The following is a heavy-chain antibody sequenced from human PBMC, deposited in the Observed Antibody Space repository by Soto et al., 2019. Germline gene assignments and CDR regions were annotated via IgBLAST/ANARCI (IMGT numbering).Heavy chain of an antibody. CDR2: IIPILGTP. D-gene: IGHD6-19*01. CDR3: ARLEITVADDY. J-gene: IGHJ4*02. Sequence: QVQLVQSGAEVKMPGSSVKVSCKASGGTVSSYAISWVRQAPGQGLEWMGGIIPILGTPNYAQKFQDRVTITADESTSTASMELSSLTSEDTAMYYCARLEITVADDYWGQGTLVTVSS. V-gene: IGHV1-69*11. CDR1: GGTVSSYA.